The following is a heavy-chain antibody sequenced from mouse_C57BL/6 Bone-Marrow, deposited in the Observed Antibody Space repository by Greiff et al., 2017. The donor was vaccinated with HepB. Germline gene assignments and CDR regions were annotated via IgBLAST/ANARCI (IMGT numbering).Heavy chain of an antibody. CDR1: GYTFTSYW. D-gene: IGHD1-1*01. CDR3: ASPLYYYGSSYNSFDY. J-gene: IGHJ2*01. CDR2: IYPGSGST. V-gene: IGHV1-55*01. Sequence: QVQLQQPGAELVKPGASVKMSCKASGYTFTSYWINWVKQRPGQRLEWIGDIYPGSGSTNYNEKFKSKATLTVDTSSSTAYMQLSSLTSEDSAVDDCASPLYYYGSSYNSFDYWGQGTTLTVSS.